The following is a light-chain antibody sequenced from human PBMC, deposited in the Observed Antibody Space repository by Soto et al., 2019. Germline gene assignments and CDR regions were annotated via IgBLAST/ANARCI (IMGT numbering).Light chain of an antibody. Sequence: DVLMTQTPLSLSVAPGQPASISCKSSQSLLHITGETFLFWYLQKPGQSPQLLIYEVSTRVSGVPDRFSGSGSGTDLTLEISRVETDDVGIYCCMQSTQLPPTFGQGTRLEI. J-gene: IGKJ5*01. CDR3: MQSTQLPPT. V-gene: IGKV2D-29*02. CDR2: EVS. CDR1: QSLLHITGETF.